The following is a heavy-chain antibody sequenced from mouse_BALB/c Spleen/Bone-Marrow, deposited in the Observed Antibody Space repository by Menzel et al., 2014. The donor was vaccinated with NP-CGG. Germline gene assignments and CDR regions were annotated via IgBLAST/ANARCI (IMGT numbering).Heavy chain of an antibody. Sequence: VQRVESGPGLVAPSQSLSITCTVSGFSLTGYGVNWVRQPPGKGLEWLGMIWGDGSTDYNSALKSRLSISKDNSKSQVFLKMNSLQTDDTARYYCAREPHYYAMDDWGQGTSVTVSS. CDR2: IWGDGST. CDR1: GFSLTGYG. V-gene: IGHV2-6-7*01. CDR3: AREPHYYAMDD. J-gene: IGHJ4*01.